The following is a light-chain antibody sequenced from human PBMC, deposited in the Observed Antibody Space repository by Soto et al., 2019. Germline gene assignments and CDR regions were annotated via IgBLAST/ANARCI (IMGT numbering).Light chain of an antibody. V-gene: IGLV8-61*01. J-gene: IGLJ3*02. CDR3: VLYMVSCSWV. CDR1: SGSVSTSYY. Sequence: QTVVTQEPSFSVSPGGTVTLTCGLSSGSVSTSYYPSWYQQTPGQAPRTLIYSTNTRSSGVPDRFSGSILGNKAALTITGALSVCESDYYCVLYMVSCSWVFGGGTQL. CDR2: STN.